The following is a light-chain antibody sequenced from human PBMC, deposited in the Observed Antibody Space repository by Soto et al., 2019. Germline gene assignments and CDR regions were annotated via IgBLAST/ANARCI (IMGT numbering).Light chain of an antibody. Sequence: DIQMTQSPSTLSASVGDRVTITCRASQSISSWLAWYQQKPGKAPKLLIYDASSLESGVSSRFSGSGSGTEFTLTISSRQPDDFATYYCQQYNSYSPTFGQGTKVEIK. CDR3: QQYNSYSPT. J-gene: IGKJ1*01. CDR1: QSISSW. CDR2: DAS. V-gene: IGKV1-5*01.